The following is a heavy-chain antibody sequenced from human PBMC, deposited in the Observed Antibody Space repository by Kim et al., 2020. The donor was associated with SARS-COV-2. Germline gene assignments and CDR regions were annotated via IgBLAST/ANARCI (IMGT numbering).Heavy chain of an antibody. J-gene: IGHJ6*02. CDR3: ARDYFDSSVYSNYGMDV. CDR1: GFTFSSYA. D-gene: IGHD3-22*01. V-gene: IGHV3-30-3*01. CDR2: ISYDGSNK. Sequence: GGSLRLSCAASGFTFSSYAMHWVRQAPGKGLEWVAVISYDGSNKYYADSVKGRFTISRDNSKNTLYLQMNSLRAEDTAVYYCARDYFDSSVYSNYGMDVWGQGTPVTVSS.